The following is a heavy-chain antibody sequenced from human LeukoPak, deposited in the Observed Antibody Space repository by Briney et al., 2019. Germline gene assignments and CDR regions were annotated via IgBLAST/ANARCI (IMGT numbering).Heavy chain of an antibody. CDR1: GFTFSSYW. Sequence: PGGSLRLSCAASGFTFSSYWMSWVRQAPGKGLEWVANIKQDGSEKYYVDSVKGRFTISRDNAKNSLYLQMNSLRAEDTAVYYCARDFFGVVQHWFDPWGQGTLVTVSS. J-gene: IGHJ5*02. CDR3: ARDFFGVVQHWFDP. D-gene: IGHD3-3*01. V-gene: IGHV3-7*01. CDR2: IKQDGSEK.